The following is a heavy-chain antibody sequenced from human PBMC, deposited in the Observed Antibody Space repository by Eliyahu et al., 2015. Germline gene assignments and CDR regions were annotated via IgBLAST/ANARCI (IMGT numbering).Heavy chain of an antibody. Sequence: QPGGSLRLSCAASGFTFSDHYMDWVRQAPGKGLEWVGRSRNKANSYTTQYAASVKGRFTISRDDSKNSLYLQMNSLKVEDTAVYLCARDASGMVGAENYAMDVWGQGTTVTVSS. D-gene: IGHD1-26*01. CDR1: GFTFSDHY. J-gene: IGHJ6*02. CDR2: SRNKANSYTT. CDR3: ARDASGMVGAENYAMDV. V-gene: IGHV3-72*01.